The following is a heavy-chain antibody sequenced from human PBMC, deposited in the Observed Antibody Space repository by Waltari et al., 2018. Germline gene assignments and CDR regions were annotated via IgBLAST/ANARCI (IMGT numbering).Heavy chain of an antibody. Sequence: EVQLVESGGGLIQPGGSLRLSCAASAFSVSRNDMTWVRQSPGKGLMWVARISNEGTRARYADSVNGRFTISRDNTKNTLYLQMHSLTAEDTAVYFCARVEPADYIGTDYWGPGTLVTVSS. V-gene: IGHV3-74*02. CDR3: ARVEPADYIGTDY. CDR1: AFSVSRND. J-gene: IGHJ4*02. CDR2: ISNEGTRA. D-gene: IGHD1-1*01.